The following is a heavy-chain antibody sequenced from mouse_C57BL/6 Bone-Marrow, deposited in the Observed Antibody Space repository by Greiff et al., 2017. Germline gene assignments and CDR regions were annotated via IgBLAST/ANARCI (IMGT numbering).Heavy chain of an antibody. J-gene: IGHJ3*01. D-gene: IGHD2-5*01. Sequence: EVQLQQSGAELVRPGASVKLSCTASGFNIKDDYMHWVKQRPEQGLEWIGWIDPENGDTEYASKFQGKATITADTSSNTAYLQLSSLTYVDTAVYYCTRGGFGSKSSWFAYWGQGTLVTVSA. CDR3: TRGGFGSKSSWFAY. CDR2: IDPENGDT. V-gene: IGHV14-4*01. CDR1: GFNIKDDY.